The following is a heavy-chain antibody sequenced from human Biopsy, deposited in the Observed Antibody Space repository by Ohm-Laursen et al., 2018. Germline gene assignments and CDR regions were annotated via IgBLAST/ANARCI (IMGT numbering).Heavy chain of an antibody. CDR3: TNHYCGGITCLMNF. Sequence: GSLRLSCSASGFTLTNYGMNWVRQAPGKGLEWVSSISGTSNYVYYADSVKGRFTLSRDSAMKSLNLQMNSLRAEDTAVYFCTNHYCGGITCLMNFWGQGTLVTVSS. CDR1: GFTLTNYG. V-gene: IGHV3-21*01. CDR2: ISGTSNYV. J-gene: IGHJ4*02. D-gene: IGHD2-21*01.